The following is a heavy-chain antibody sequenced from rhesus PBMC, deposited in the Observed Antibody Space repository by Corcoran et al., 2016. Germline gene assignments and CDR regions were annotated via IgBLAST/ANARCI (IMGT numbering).Heavy chain of an antibody. D-gene: IGHD1-20*01. Sequence: QVQLQESGPGLVKPSETMSLTCAVSGGSISGGDDWSLIRHLPRQGLEWIGYIYGGSGSTSYNPSLKSRVTISKDTSKNQFSLKLSSVTAADTAVYYCAREALEQRDAFDFWGQGLRVTVSS. CDR2: IYGGSGST. V-gene: IGHV4-76*01. CDR1: GGSISGGDD. J-gene: IGHJ3*01. CDR3: AREALEQRDAFDF.